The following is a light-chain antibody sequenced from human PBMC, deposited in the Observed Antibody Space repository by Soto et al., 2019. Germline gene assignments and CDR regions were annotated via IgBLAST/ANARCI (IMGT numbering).Light chain of an antibody. V-gene: IGLV2-14*01. J-gene: IGLJ1*01. CDR2: EVS. CDR1: SSDVGGYNY. CDR3: SSYTSSRAYV. Sequence: QSALTQPASVSGSPGQSITISCTGTSSDVGGYNYVSWYQQQSGKAPKLMIHEVSNRPSGVSNRSSGSKSGNTASLTISGLQAEDEADYYCSSYTSSRAYVFGSGTKVTVL.